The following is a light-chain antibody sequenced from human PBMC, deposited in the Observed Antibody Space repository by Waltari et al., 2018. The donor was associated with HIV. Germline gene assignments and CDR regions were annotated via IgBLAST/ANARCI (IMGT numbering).Light chain of an antibody. V-gene: IGLV2-14*01. J-gene: IGLJ2*01. CDR2: EVT. CDR3: SSYTRRGTVV. Sequence: QSALTQPASVSGSPGQSIVLPCTVSSSDIRTYDYVSWYQQYPGQAPKALIYEVTSRPSGTSSRFSGSKSATTAFLAISNRQTDDEADYFCSSYTRRGTVVFGGGTRLTVL. CDR1: SSDIRTYDY.